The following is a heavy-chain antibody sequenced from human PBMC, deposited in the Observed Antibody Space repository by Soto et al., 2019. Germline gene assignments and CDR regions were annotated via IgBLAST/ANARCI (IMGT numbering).Heavy chain of an antibody. CDR1: GGTLSNHA. V-gene: IGHV1-69*12. CDR3: AREVPAKGTFREDDFDS. D-gene: IGHD2-2*01. J-gene: IGHJ3*02. CDR2: IITIFTTT. Sequence: QVQLVQSGAEVKKPGSSVKVSCKASGGTLSNHAINWVRPAPGQGLEWMGRIITIFTTTNYAQNFQGRVNITADESTITANRGLTSLKHDDKAVIYCAREVPAKGTFREDDFDSWGPGTMVTVST.